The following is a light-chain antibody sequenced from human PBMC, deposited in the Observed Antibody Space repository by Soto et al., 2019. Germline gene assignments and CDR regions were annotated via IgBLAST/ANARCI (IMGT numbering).Light chain of an antibody. CDR2: VAS. CDR3: MQALEAPRT. Sequence: DIVMTQSPLSLPVTPGEPASISCRSSQSLLHSNGNNSLDWYLQKPGQPPLLLIYVASNRASGGPDRFSGGGAGTDFTLKISRVEAEDVGVYYCMQALEAPRTFGQGTKVEVK. CDR1: QSLLHSNGNNS. V-gene: IGKV2-28*01. J-gene: IGKJ1*01.